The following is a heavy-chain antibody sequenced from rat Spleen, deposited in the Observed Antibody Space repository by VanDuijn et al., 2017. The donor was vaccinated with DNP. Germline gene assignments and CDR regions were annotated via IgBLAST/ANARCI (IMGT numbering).Heavy chain of an antibody. CDR1: GFTFSTYW. J-gene: IGHJ2*01. D-gene: IGHD1-12*02. CDR2: INPDGSNT. CDR3: ARHYDGSYYYFDY. Sequence: EVQLVETGGDLVPPGRSLKLSCVASGFTFSTYWMFWIRQAPGKGLEWVASINPDGSNTYCQDSVKGRCTISRDNAKSTLYLQMDSLRSEDTATYYCARHYDGSYYYFDYWGQGVMVTVSS. V-gene: IGHV5-58*01.